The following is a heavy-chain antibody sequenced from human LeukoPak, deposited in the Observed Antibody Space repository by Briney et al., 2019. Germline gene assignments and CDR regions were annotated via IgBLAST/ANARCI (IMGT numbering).Heavy chain of an antibody. CDR3: ARGQFWSGYSI. J-gene: IGHJ4*02. D-gene: IGHD3-3*02. Sequence: PSETLSLTCAVYGGSFSGYYWSWIRQPPGKGLEWIGEINHRRSTNYNPSLKSRVTMSVDTSKNQFSLNLSSVTAADTAVYYCARGQFWSGYSIWGQGTLVTVSS. V-gene: IGHV4-34*01. CDR2: INHRRST. CDR1: GGSFSGYY.